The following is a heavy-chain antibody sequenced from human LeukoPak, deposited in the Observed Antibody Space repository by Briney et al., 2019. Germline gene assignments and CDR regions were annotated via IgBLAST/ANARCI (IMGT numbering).Heavy chain of an antibody. CDR3: AREDYGYYFDY. V-gene: IGHV3-74*01. Sequence: GGSLRLSCAASGFTFISYWMHWVRHAPGKGLVWVSRINSDGSSTSYADSVKGRFTISRDNAKNTLYLQMNSLRAEDTAVYYCAREDYGYYFDYWGQGTLVTVSS. CDR2: INSDGSST. J-gene: IGHJ4*02. D-gene: IGHD3-16*01. CDR1: GFTFISYW.